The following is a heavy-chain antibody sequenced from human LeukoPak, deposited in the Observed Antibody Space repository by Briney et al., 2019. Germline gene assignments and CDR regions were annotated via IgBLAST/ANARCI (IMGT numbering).Heavy chain of an antibody. V-gene: IGHV1-2*02. D-gene: IGHD3-22*01. Sequence: GASVKVSCKASGYTFTGYYMHWVRQAPGQGLEWMGWINPNSGGTNYAQMFQGRVTMTRDTSISTAYMELSRLRSDDTAVYYCARSPYYYDSSGSLYYFDYWGQGTLVTVSS. CDR3: ARSPYYYDSSGSLYYFDY. J-gene: IGHJ4*02. CDR1: GYTFTGYY. CDR2: INPNSGGT.